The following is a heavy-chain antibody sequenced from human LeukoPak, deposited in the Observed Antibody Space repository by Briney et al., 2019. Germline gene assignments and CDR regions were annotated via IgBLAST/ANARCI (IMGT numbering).Heavy chain of an antibody. CDR2: IYYSGST. D-gene: IGHD6-19*01. CDR3: ARGEQWLAYNWFDP. J-gene: IGHJ5*02. Sequence: SETLSLTCTVSGGSISSSSCYWGWIRQPPGKGLEWVGSIYYSGSTYYNPSLKSRVTISLDTSKNQFSLKLSSVTAADTAVYYCARGEQWLAYNWFDPWGQGTLVTVSS. CDR1: GGSISSSSCY. V-gene: IGHV4-39*07.